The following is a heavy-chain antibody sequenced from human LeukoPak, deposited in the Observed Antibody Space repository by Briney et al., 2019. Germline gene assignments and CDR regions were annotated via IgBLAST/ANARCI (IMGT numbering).Heavy chain of an antibody. D-gene: IGHD3-22*01. V-gene: IGHV3-66*01. CDR1: GFTFSEAW. CDR2: IYSGGST. J-gene: IGHJ4*02. CDR3: ARGGGYYGDRSYFDY. Sequence: GGSLRLSCAASGFTFSEAWMTWVRQAPGKGLEWVSVIYSGGSTYYADSVKGRFTISRDNSKNTLCLQMNSLRAEDTAVYYCARGGGYYGDRSYFDYWGQGTLVTVSS.